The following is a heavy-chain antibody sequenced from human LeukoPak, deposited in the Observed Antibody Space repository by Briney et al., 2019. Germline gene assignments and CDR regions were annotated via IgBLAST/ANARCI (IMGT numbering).Heavy chain of an antibody. CDR1: GFTFSSYE. V-gene: IGHV3-48*03. CDR3: AELGITMIGGV. Sequence: PGGALRLSCAASGFTFSSYEMNWVRQAPGKGREGVSYISSRGSTIYYADSVKGRFTISRDNAKNSLYLQMNSLRAEDTAVYYCAELGITMIGGVWGKGTTVTISS. J-gene: IGHJ6*04. CDR2: ISSRGSTI. D-gene: IGHD3-10*02.